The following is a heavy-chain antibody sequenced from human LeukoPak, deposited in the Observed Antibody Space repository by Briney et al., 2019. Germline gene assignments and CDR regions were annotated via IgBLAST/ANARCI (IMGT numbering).Heavy chain of an antibody. CDR3: AKTPRSTSTYYFDY. J-gene: IGHJ4*02. CDR1: GFTFSSYG. CDR2: IWYDGSNK. D-gene: IGHD2-2*01. Sequence: PGGSLRLSCAASGFTFSSYGMHWVRQAPGKGLEWVAVIWYDGSNKYYADSVKGRFTISRDNSKNTLYLQMNSLRAEDTAVYYCAKTPRSTSTYYFDYWGQGTLVTVSS. V-gene: IGHV3-33*06.